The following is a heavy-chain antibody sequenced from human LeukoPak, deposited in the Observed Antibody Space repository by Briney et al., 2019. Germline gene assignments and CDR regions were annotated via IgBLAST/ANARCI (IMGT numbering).Heavy chain of an antibody. CDR2: IYYSGST. CDR1: GGSISSGDYY. CDR3: ARARGGDGYSYSGY. D-gene: IGHD5-24*01. Sequence: SQTLSLTCTVSGGSISSGDYYWSWIRQHPGKGLEWIGYIYYSGSTYYNSSLKSRVTISVDTSKNQFSLKLSSVTAADTAVYYCARARGGDGYSYSGYWGQGTLVTVSS. V-gene: IGHV4-31*03. J-gene: IGHJ4*02.